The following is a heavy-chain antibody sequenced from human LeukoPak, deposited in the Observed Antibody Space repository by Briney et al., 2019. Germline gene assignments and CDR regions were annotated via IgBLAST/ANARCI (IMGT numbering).Heavy chain of an antibody. CDR3: AKRGGYITTWQRTDTLDY. Sequence: GGSLRLSCAASGFTFSGYAMSWVRQAPGKGLEWVSAISGSGDSTYYADSVKGRFTISRDNSKNTLYLQMSSLRAEDTAVYYCAKRGGYITTWQRTDTLDYRGQGTLVTVSS. D-gene: IGHD3-16*01. V-gene: IGHV3-23*01. CDR2: ISGSGDST. J-gene: IGHJ4*02. CDR1: GFTFSGYA.